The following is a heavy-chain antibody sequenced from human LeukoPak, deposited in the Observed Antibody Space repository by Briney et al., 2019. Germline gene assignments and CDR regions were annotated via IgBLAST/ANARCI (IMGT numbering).Heavy chain of an antibody. CDR2: IYYSGST. D-gene: IGHD1-26*01. V-gene: IGHV4-39*01. CDR1: GGSISSSSYY. J-gene: IGHJ5*02. CDR3: ARHPGGFDP. Sequence: SQTLSLTYTVSGGSISSSSYYWGWIRQPPGKGLEWIGSIYYSGSTYYNPSLKSRVTISVDTSKNQFSLKLSSVTAADTAVYYCARHPGGFDPWGQGTLVTVSS.